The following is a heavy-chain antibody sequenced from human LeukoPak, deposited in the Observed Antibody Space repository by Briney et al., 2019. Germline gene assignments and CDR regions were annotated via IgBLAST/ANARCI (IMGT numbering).Heavy chain of an antibody. CDR2: INWNSGSI. Sequence: GGSLRLSCVASGFTFDDYSMHWVRQAPGKGLEWVSGINWNSGSIDYSDSVRGRFTISRDNAKNSLFLQVNSLRVEDTALCYCAREITVFGVTINPHWFDSWGHGTLVTVSS. CDR1: GFTFDDYS. CDR3: AREITVFGVTINPHWFDS. V-gene: IGHV3-9*01. D-gene: IGHD3-3*01. J-gene: IGHJ5*01.